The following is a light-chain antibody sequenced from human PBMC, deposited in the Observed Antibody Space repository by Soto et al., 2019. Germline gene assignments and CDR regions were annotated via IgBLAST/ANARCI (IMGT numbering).Light chain of an antibody. CDR3: QHYGSTPLT. Sequence: EIVLTQSPGTLSLSPGERATLSCRASQSVRNNYLVWYQQRPGQPPRFLMYDVSTRAAGIPDRFSGSGSGTDFTLTISRLEPDDFALSYCQHYGSTPLTFGGGTQLDI. V-gene: IGKV3-20*01. CDR1: QSVRNNY. J-gene: IGKJ4*01. CDR2: DVS.